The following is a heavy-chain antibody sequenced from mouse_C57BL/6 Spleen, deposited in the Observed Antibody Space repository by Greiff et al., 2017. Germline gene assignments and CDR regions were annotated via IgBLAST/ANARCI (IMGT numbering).Heavy chain of an antibody. J-gene: IGHJ2*01. CDR3: ASGEYY. Sequence: VQLQQPGAELVRPGTSVKLSCKASGYTFTSYWMHWVKQRPGQGLEWIGVIDPSDSYTNYNQKFKGKATLTVDTSSSTAYMQLSSLTSEDSAVYYCASGEYYWGQGTTLTVSS. D-gene: IGHD2-10*02. CDR2: IDPSDSYT. CDR1: GYTFTSYW. V-gene: IGHV1-59*01.